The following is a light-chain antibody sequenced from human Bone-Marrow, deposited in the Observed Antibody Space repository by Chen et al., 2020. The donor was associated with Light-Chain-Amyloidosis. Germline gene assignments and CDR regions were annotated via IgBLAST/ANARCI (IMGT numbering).Light chain of an antibody. CDR3: AAWDDSLGGPYV. J-gene: IGLJ1*01. V-gene: IGLV1-44*01. CDR1: SSTIGSNP. Sequence: QSVLTQPPSASGTPGPTVTISCSGTSSTIGSNPVHWYQQVPGPAPRLLIYTNYRRPSGVPSRFSGSKSGSSASLAISGLQSEDEADYYCAAWDDSLGGPYVFGTGTKVTVL. CDR2: TNY.